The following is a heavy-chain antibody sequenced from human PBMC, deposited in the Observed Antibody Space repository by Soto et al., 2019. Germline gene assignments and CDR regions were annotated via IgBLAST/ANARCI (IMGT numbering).Heavy chain of an antibody. J-gene: IGHJ3*01. D-gene: IGHD3-9*01. Sequence: XSVKVSCKVSGYVLAELSMHWVRQAPGKGLEWMGGFDPEHGETIYAQKFQGRVTMTEDTSTDTAYMELSSLRSDDTAVCYCATDPLRYFDWSSWGQGTMVTVSS. CDR3: ATDPLRYFDWSS. CDR1: GYVLAELS. V-gene: IGHV1-24*01. CDR2: FDPEHGET.